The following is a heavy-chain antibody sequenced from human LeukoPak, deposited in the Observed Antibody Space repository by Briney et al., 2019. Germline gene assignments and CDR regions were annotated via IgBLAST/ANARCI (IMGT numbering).Heavy chain of an antibody. Sequence: PGGSLRLSCAASGFTFSSYAMSWVRQAPGKGLEWVSAISSIGTSTYYADSVKGRFTISRDNSKNTLYLQMNSLRAEDTAVYYCAKIDWEYYYDSSGYYYGAFDIWGQGTMVTVSS. V-gene: IGHV3-23*01. J-gene: IGHJ3*02. CDR1: GFTFSSYA. D-gene: IGHD3-22*01. CDR2: ISSIGTST. CDR3: AKIDWEYYYDSSGYYYGAFDI.